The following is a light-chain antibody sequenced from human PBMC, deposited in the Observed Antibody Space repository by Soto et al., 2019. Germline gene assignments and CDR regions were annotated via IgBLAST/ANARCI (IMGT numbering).Light chain of an antibody. J-gene: IGKJ1*01. CDR1: QSVSSRY. V-gene: IGKV3D-20*02. Sequence: ILLTQSPGTLSLSAGERATLSCGAGQSVSSRYLAWYQQKPGQAPRLLIYGASSRATGIPERLSGSGSGTDFTLTISRLEPEDFELYYCQQRSNWPWTFGQGTKVDIK. CDR3: QQRSNWPWT. CDR2: GAS.